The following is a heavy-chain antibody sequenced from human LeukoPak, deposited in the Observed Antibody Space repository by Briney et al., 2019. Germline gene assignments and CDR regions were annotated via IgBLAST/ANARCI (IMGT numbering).Heavy chain of an antibody. D-gene: IGHD2-2*01. CDR1: GGSISSYY. J-gene: IGHJ6*03. CDR3: ARGGYCSSTSCYDVGEGYYYYYMDV. Sequence: KPSETLSLTCTVSGGSISSYYWSWIPQPAGKGLVWIGRIYTSGSTNYNPSLKSRITMSEDTSKNQFSLKLSSVTAADTAVYYCARGGYCSSTSCYDVGEGYYYYYMDVWGKGTTVTVSS. CDR2: IYTSGST. V-gene: IGHV4-4*07.